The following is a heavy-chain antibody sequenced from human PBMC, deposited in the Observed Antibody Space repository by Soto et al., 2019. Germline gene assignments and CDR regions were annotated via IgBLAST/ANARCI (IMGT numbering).Heavy chain of an antibody. D-gene: IGHD3-16*01. V-gene: IGHV1-2*02. CDR1: GYTFTGYY. CDR3: ARTKITLGGAFYGMDV. Sequence: ASVKASCKASGYTFTGYYMHWVRQAPGQGLEWMGWINPNSGGTNYAQKFQGRVTMTRDTSISTAYMELSRLRSDDTAVYYCARTKITLGGAFYGMDVWGQGTTVTVSS. CDR2: INPNSGGT. J-gene: IGHJ6*02.